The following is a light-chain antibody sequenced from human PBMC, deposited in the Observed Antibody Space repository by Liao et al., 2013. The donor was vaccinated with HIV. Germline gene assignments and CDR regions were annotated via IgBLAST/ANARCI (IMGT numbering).Light chain of an antibody. V-gene: IGLV3-1*01. Sequence: SYELTQPPSVSVSPGQTATITCSGDKLGNKYVCWYQQKPGQSPVLVIYQDNKRHSGIPERFSGSNSGNTATLTISGTQATDEADYYCQVWDSSTSFVFGTGTKVTVL. CDR2: QDN. CDR3: QVWDSSTSFV. CDR1: KLGNKY. J-gene: IGLJ1*01.